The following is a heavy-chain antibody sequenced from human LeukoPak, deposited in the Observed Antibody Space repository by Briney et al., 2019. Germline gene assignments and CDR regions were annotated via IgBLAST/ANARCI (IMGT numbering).Heavy chain of an antibody. CDR1: GFTFSSYA. CDR3: ASAYYDILGGHFDY. D-gene: IGHD3-9*01. CDR2: ISYDGSNK. V-gene: IGHV3-30*04. Sequence: PGRSLRLSCAASGFTFSSYAMHWVRQAPGKGLEWVAVISYDGSNKYYADSVKGRFTISRDNSKNTLYLQMNSLRAEDTAVYYCASAYYDILGGHFDYWGQGTLVTVSS. J-gene: IGHJ4*02.